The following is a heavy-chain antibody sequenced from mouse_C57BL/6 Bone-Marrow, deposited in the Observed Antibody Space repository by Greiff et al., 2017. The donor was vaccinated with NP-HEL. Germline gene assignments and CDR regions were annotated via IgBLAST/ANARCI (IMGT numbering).Heavy chain of an antibody. CDR2: ISSGSRTS. Sequence: EVQGVESGGGLVKPGGSLKLSCAASGFTFSDYGMHWVRQAPEKGLEWVAYISSGSRTSYYADTVKGRFTISRDNAKNTLFLQMTSLRSEDTAMYYCARYFYFDYWGQGTTLTVSS. CDR3: ARYFYFDY. J-gene: IGHJ2*01. CDR1: GFTFSDYG. V-gene: IGHV5-17*01.